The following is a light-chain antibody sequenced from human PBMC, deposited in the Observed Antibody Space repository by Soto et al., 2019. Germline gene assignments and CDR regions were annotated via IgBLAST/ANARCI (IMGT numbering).Light chain of an antibody. V-gene: IGKV3-15*01. Sequence: EIVMTQSPATLSVSPGERATLSCRASQSVSRNLAWYQQKPGQAPRLLIYGASTRATGIPARFSGSGSGTEFTLTISSLQSEDFAVYYGQQYNNWPLYTFGQGTKLEIK. CDR1: QSVSRN. CDR3: QQYNNWPLYT. J-gene: IGKJ2*01. CDR2: GAS.